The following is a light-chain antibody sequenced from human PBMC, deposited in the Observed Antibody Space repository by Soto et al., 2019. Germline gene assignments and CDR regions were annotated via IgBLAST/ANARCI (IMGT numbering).Light chain of an antibody. CDR2: AAS. J-gene: IGKJ5*01. CDR1: QSISSY. Sequence: DIQMTQSPSSLSASVGDRVTITCRASQSISSYLNWYQQKPGKAPKLLIYAASSLQSGVPSRFSGSESGTDFTLTISSLQPEDFATYYCQQSYSTPPITCGQRTRLEIK. V-gene: IGKV1-39*01. CDR3: QQSYSTPPIT.